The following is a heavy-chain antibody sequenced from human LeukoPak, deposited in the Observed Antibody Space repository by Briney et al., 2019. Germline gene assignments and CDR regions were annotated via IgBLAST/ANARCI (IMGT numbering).Heavy chain of an antibody. Sequence: GGSLRLSCAASGFTFSSYWMHWVRQAPGKGLVWVSRLNTDGSSTTYADSVKGRFTMSRDNAKNTLYLQMNSLRADDTAVYYCAKDRDSSSWYLGSCFGDSWGQGTLVTVSS. CDR1: GFTFSSYW. CDR2: LNTDGSST. CDR3: AKDRDSSSWYLGSCFGDS. D-gene: IGHD6-13*01. V-gene: IGHV3-74*01. J-gene: IGHJ4*02.